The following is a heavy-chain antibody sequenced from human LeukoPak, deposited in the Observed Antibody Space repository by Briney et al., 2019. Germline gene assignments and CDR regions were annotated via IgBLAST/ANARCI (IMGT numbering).Heavy chain of an antibody. CDR2: IYYSGTT. Sequence: PSETLSLTCTVSGGSISSYYWSWIRQPPGKGLEWIGYIYYSGTTNYNPSLKSRVTISVDTSKNQFSLKLSSVTAADTAVYYCAKDLGVLGWAHYCSGGSCYSTFDYWGQGTLVTVSS. CDR3: AKDLGVLGWAHYCSGGSCYSTFDY. V-gene: IGHV4-59*01. D-gene: IGHD2-15*01. CDR1: GGSISSYY. J-gene: IGHJ4*02.